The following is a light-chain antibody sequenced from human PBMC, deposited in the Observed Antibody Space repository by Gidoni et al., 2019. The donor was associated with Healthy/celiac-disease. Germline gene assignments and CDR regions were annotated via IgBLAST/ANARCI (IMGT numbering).Light chain of an antibody. CDR3: LQDYNYPWT. J-gene: IGKJ1*01. Sequence: AIQMTQSPSSLSPSVGDRVPITCRASQGIRNDLGWYQQKPGKAPKLLIYAASSLQSGVPSRFSGSGSGTDFTLTISSLQPEDFATYYCLQDYNYPWTFGQGTKVEIK. V-gene: IGKV1-6*01. CDR2: AAS. CDR1: QGIRND.